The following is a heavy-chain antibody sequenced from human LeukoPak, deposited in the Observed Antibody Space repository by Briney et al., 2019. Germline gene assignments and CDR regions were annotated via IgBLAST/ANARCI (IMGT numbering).Heavy chain of an antibody. D-gene: IGHD5-24*01. CDR1: GGTFSSYA. Sequence: GASVKVSCKASGGTFSSYAISWVRQAPGQGLEWMGGIIPIFGTANYAQRFQGRVTITADKSTSTAYMELSSLRSEDTAVYYCARGPPRWLQLGRPYNWFDPWGQGTLVTVSS. CDR3: ARGPPRWLQLGRPYNWFDP. V-gene: IGHV1-69*06. CDR2: IIPIFGTA. J-gene: IGHJ5*02.